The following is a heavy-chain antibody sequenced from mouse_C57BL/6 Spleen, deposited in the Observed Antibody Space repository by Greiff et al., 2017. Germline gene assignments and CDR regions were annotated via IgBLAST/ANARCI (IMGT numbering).Heavy chain of an antibody. J-gene: IGHJ2*02. CDR1: GYTFTSYW. CDR3: ARVGSSSFAY. D-gene: IGHD1-1*01. Sequence: QVQLQQPGAELVKPGASVKLSCKASGYTFTSYWMHWVKQRPGQGLEWIGMIHPNSGSTNYNEKFKSKATLTVDKSSSPAYMQLRSLTSEDSAVYSSARVGSSSFAYWGQVTSLTVSS. CDR2: IHPNSGST. V-gene: IGHV1-64*01.